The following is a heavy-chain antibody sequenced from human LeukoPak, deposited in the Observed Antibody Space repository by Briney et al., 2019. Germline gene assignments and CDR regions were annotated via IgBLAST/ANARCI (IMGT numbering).Heavy chain of an antibody. CDR3: ARAHYYDSSDTVWY. J-gene: IGHJ4*02. CDR1: GYTFTSYG. Sequence: ASVKVSCKASGYTFTSYGISWVRQAPGQGLEWMGWIGAYNGNTNYAQKLQGRVTMTTDTSTSTAYMELRSLRSDDTAVYYCARAHYYDSSDTVWYWGQGTLVTVSS. D-gene: IGHD3-22*01. CDR2: IGAYNGNT. V-gene: IGHV1-18*01.